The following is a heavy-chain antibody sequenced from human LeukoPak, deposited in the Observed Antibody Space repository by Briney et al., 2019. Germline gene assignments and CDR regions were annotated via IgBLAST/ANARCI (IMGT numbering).Heavy chain of an antibody. CDR1: GYTFIGTY. J-gene: IGHJ4*02. CDR2: INPNTGDT. CDR3: ATAAGSRDYFDY. V-gene: IGHV1-2*02. Sequence: ASVKVSCKASGYTFIGTYLHWVRQAPGQGLEWVGWINPNTGDTDYAQKFQGRVTVTRDTSITTAYMELRRLRSDDTAVYYCATAAGSRDYFDYWGQGTLVTVSS.